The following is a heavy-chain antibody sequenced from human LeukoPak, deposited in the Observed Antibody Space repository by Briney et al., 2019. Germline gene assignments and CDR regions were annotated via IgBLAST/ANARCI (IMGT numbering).Heavy chain of an antibody. Sequence: GGSLRLSCAASGFTFSDYYMSWIRQAPGKGLEWVSYISSSGSTIYYADSVKGRFTISRDNAKNSLYLQMNSLRAEDTAVYYCARGLNFDWFPHNWFDPWGQGTLVTVSS. J-gene: IGHJ5*02. D-gene: IGHD3-9*01. CDR1: GFTFSDYY. CDR3: ARGLNFDWFPHNWFDP. CDR2: ISSSGSTI. V-gene: IGHV3-11*01.